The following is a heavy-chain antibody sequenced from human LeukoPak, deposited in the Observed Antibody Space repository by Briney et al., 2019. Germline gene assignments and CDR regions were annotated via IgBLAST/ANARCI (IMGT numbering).Heavy chain of an antibody. CDR2: ISAYNGDT. CDR3: ARDRYSHYYYGMDV. V-gene: IGHV1-18*01. CDR1: GYTFSNYG. J-gene: IGHJ6*02. D-gene: IGHD1-26*01. Sequence: GASVKVSCKASGYTFSNYGISWVRQAPGQGLEWMVWISAYNGDTNYAQKLQGRVTMTTDTSTSTAYMELRSLRSDDTAVYYCARDRYSHYYYGMDVWGQGTTVTVSS.